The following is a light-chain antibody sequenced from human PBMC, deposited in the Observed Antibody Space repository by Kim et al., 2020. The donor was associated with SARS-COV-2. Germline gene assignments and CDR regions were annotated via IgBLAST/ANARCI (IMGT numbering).Light chain of an antibody. CDR2: SDR. CDR3: AAWDDRLRGWV. V-gene: IGLV1-44*01. J-gene: IGLJ3*02. CDR1: SSNIGSNG. Sequence: GQGVTISCSGSSSNIGSNGVSWYQQFLGTAPKLLIFSDRQRPSGVPDRFSGSKSGASASLAISRLQSVDEADYYCAAWDDRLRGWVFGGGTQLTVL.